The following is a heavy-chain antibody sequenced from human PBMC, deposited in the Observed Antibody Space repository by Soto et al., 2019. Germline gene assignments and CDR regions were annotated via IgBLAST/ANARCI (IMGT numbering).Heavy chain of an antibody. CDR3: ARHAAYDYVWGNYHGNEY. J-gene: IGHJ4*02. V-gene: IGHV4-39*01. Sequence: PSATXSLTCTVSGCSISSNSYYWYWIRQPPGNVLEWIGSIYYSGATYYNPSLQSRVTISVDTSKKQFSLHLSSVTAADTAVYYCARHAAYDYVWGNYHGNEYRGQGTLV. D-gene: IGHD3-16*02. CDR2: IYYSGAT. CDR1: GCSISSNSYY.